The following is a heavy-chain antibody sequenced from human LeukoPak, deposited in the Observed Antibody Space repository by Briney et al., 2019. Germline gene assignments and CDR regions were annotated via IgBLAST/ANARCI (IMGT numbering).Heavy chain of an antibody. CDR2: ISSSSSTI. CDR3: ATTPAGIGYYYYYMDV. Sequence: PGGSLRLSCAASGFTFSSYEMNWVRQAPGKGLEWVSYISSSSSTIYYADSVKGRFTISRDNAKNSLYLQMNSLRAEDTAVYYCATTPAGIGYYYYYMDVWGKGTTVTVSS. J-gene: IGHJ6*03. V-gene: IGHV3-48*01. CDR1: GFTFSSYE.